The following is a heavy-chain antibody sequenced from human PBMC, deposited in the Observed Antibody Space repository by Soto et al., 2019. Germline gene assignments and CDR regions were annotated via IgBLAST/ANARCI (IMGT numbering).Heavy chain of an antibody. J-gene: IGHJ4*02. CDR3: ARARVRGVPYFDY. CDR1: GFTFSTYA. CDR2: IWYDGSNE. D-gene: IGHD3-10*01. Sequence: QVQLVESGGGVVQPGRSLRLSCAASGFTFSTYAMHWVRQAPGKGLEWVAVIWYDGSNEYYADSVKGRFSISRDNSKNTMYLQMDSLRADDTAVYDCARARVRGVPYFDYWGQGTLVTVSS. V-gene: IGHV3-33*01.